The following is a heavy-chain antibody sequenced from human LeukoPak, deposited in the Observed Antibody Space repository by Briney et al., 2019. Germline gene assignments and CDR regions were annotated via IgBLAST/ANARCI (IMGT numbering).Heavy chain of an antibody. J-gene: IGHJ4*02. CDR1: GGTFSSYA. V-gene: IGHV1-69*04. D-gene: IGHD6-13*01. CDR3: ARDPSSSWFLLV. Sequence: ASVKVSCKASGGTFSSYAISWVRQAPGQGLEWMGRIIPILGIANYAQKFQGRVTITADKSTSTAYMELSSLRSEDTAVYYCARDPSSSWFLLVWGQGTLVTVSS. CDR2: IIPILGIA.